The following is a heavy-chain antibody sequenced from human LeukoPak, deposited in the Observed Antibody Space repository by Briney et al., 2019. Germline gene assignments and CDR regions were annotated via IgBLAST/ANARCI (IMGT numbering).Heavy chain of an antibody. CDR2: IWYDGSNK. CDR3: AREYATTYYYDSSGYQDNWFDP. Sequence: GRSLRLSCAASGFTFSSYGMHWVRQAPGKGLEWVAVIWYDGSNKYYADSVKGRFTISRDNSKDTLYLQMNSLRAEDTAVYYCAREYATTYYYDSSGYQDNWFDPWGQATLVTVSS. J-gene: IGHJ5*02. D-gene: IGHD3-22*01. V-gene: IGHV3-33*01. CDR1: GFTFSSYG.